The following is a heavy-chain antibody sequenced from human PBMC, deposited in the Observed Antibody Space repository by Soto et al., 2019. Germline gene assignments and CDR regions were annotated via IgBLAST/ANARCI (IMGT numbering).Heavy chain of an antibody. D-gene: IGHD1-1*01. V-gene: IGHV3-9*01. CDR1: GFTFDDYA. Sequence: HPGGSLRLSCAASGFTFDDYAMHWVRQAPGKGLEWVSGISWNSGSIGYADSVKGRFTISRDNAKNSLYLQMNSLRAEDTAVYYCARDSNWNRDYWGQGTLVTVSS. CDR2: ISWNSGSI. CDR3: ARDSNWNRDY. J-gene: IGHJ4*02.